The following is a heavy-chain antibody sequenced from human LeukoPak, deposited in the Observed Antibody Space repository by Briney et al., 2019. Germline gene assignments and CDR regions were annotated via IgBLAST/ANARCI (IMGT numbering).Heavy chain of an antibody. CDR3: ARGVVVVPAAMSRGNWFDP. V-gene: IGHV1-18*01. D-gene: IGHD2-2*01. Sequence: EASVKVSCKASGYTFTSYGISWVRQAPGQGLEWMGWISAYNGNTNYAQKLQGRVTMTTDTSTSTAYMELRSLRSDDTAVYYCARGVVVVPAAMSRGNWFDPWGQGTLVTVS. J-gene: IGHJ5*02. CDR2: ISAYNGNT. CDR1: GYTFTSYG.